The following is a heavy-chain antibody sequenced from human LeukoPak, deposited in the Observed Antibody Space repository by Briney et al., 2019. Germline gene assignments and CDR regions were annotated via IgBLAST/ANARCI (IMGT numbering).Heavy chain of an antibody. V-gene: IGHV1-46*01. Sequence: AXVKVSCKASGYTFTTYYIHWMRQTPGQGLEGMGVSYPDAGTTDHGPRFRERFVMTADTATSTVYMELRSLTSKDTGVYYCVREFVGGTFDYWGQGALITVSA. CDR1: GYTFTTYY. D-gene: IGHD3-3*01. CDR3: VREFVGGTFDY. J-gene: IGHJ4*02. CDR2: SYPDAGTT.